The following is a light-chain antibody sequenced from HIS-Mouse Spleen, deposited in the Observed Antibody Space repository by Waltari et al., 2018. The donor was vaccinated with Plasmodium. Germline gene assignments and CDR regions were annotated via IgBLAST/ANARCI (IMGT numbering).Light chain of an antibody. CDR2: DAS. CDR1: QGISSS. Sequence: AIQLTQSPSSMSEAVGDRVNITCRASQGISSSLAWYQQKPGKAPKLLIYDASSLERGVPSRFSGSGSWTDFTLTISSLQPEDFATYYCQQFNSYPHTFGQGTKLEIK. CDR3: QQFNSYPHT. V-gene: IGKV1-13*02. J-gene: IGKJ2*01.